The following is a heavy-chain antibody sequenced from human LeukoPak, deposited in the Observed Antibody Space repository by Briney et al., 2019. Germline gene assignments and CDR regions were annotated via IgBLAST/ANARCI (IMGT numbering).Heavy chain of an antibody. CDR2: INWNGGST. Sequence: GGSLRLSCAASGFTFDDYGMSWVRQAPGKGLEWVSGINWNGGSTGYADSVKGRFTISRDNAKNSLYLQMNSLRAEDRALYSCARASYSYDSNGDYIFDYCGQGTLVTVSS. CDR3: ARASYSYDSNGDYIFDY. CDR1: GFTFDDYG. J-gene: IGHJ4*02. D-gene: IGHD3-22*01. V-gene: IGHV3-20*04.